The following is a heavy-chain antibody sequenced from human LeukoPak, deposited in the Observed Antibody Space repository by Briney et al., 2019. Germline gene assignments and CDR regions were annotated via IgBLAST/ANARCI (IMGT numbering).Heavy chain of an antibody. V-gene: IGHV3-30*02. D-gene: IGHD2-15*01. Sequence: GGSLRLSCAASGFIFSSFGMHWVRQAPGKGLEWVAFIQDDESNKFYADSVKGRFTISRDNSNNTLFLQMNSLRPEDTALYYCAKQMVERPHYYYMDVWGKGTTVTVSS. J-gene: IGHJ6*03. CDR2: IQDDESNK. CDR3: AKQMVERPHYYYMDV. CDR1: GFIFSSFG.